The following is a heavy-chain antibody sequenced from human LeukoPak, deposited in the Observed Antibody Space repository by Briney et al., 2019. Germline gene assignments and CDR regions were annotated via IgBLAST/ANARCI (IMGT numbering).Heavy chain of an antibody. V-gene: IGHV1-69*05. J-gene: IGHJ3*02. D-gene: IGHD3-22*01. CDR3: ARATYYYDSTHPNDAFDI. CDR2: IIPIFGTA. Sequence: SVKVSCKASGGTFSSYAISWVRQAPGRGLEWMGRIIPIFGTANYAQKFQGRVTITTDESTSTAYMELSSLRSEDTAVYYCARATYYYDSTHPNDAFDIWGQGTMVTVSS. CDR1: GGTFSSYA.